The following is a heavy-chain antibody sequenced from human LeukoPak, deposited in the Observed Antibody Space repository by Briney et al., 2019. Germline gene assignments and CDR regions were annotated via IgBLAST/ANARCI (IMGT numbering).Heavy chain of an antibody. Sequence: PGGSLRLSCAASGFTFSSYGMHWVRQAPGKGLEWVAIIKQDGSEKNYVDSVKGRFTISRDNAKNSLYLQVNSLRADDTAVYYCATYSSSSGWLDPWGQGTLVTVSS. CDR1: GFTFSSYG. J-gene: IGHJ5*02. V-gene: IGHV3-7*02. D-gene: IGHD5-18*01. CDR3: ATYSSSSGWLDP. CDR2: IKQDGSEK.